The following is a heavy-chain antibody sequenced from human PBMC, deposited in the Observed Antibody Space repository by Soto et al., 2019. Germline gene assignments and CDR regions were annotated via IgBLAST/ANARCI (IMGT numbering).Heavy chain of an antibody. J-gene: IGHJ4*02. V-gene: IGHV1-69*01. CDR2: INPVFGTP. D-gene: IGHD1-26*01. Sequence: QVQLVQSGAEVKKPGASVKVSCKASGYTFTGYYMHWVRQAPGQGLEWMGWINPVFGTPNYAQKFQGRLTIIAGEYTATAYMELSSLRSEDTALYYCATRSSGSFHFEYWGQGTLVSVSS. CDR1: GYTFTGYY. CDR3: ATRSSGSFHFEY.